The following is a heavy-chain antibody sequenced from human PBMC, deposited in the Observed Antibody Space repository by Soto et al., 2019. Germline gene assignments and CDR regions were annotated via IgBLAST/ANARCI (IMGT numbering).Heavy chain of an antibody. CDR1: GGSFSGYY. J-gene: IGHJ4*02. D-gene: IGHD2-15*01. CDR3: ARGGGRRYCSGGSCYPFDY. Sequence: PSETLSLTCAVYGGSFSGYYWSRIRQPPGKGLEWIGEINHSGSTNYNPSLKSRVTISVDTSKNQFSLKLSSVTAADTAVYYCARGGGRRYCSGGSCYPFDYWGQGTLVTVSS. V-gene: IGHV4-34*01. CDR2: INHSGST.